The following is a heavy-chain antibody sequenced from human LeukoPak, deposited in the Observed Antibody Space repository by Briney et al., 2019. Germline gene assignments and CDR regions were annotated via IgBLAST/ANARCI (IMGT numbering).Heavy chain of an antibody. CDR1: GFTFSSYE. J-gene: IGHJ4*02. V-gene: IGHV3-48*03. Sequence: GGSLRLSCAASGFTFSSYEMNWVRQAPGKGLEWVSYISSSGSTIYYADSVKGRFTISRDNAKNSLYLQMNSLRAEDTAVYYCARDYGSSGYYDPHWGQGTLVTVSS. CDR3: ARDYGSSGYYDPH. D-gene: IGHD3-22*01. CDR2: ISSSGSTI.